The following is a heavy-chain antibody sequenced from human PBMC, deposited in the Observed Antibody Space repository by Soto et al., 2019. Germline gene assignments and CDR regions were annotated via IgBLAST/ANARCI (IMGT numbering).Heavy chain of an antibody. CDR2: IIPIFGTA. CDR3: ARQPLGYCSSTSCPRSDFYYYGMDV. V-gene: IGHV1-69*06. D-gene: IGHD2-2*01. Sequence: SVKVSCKASGGTLSSYAISWVRQAPGQGLEWMGGIIPIFGTANYAQKFQGRVTITADKSTSTAYMELSSLRSEDTAVYYCARQPLGYCSSTSCPRSDFYYYGMDVWGQGTTVTVSS. J-gene: IGHJ6*02. CDR1: GGTLSSYA.